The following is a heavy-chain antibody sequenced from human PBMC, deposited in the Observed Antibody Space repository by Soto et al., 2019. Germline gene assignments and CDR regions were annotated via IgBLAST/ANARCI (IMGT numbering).Heavy chain of an antibody. Sequence: QVQLQESGPGLVKPSQTLSLTCTVSGGSISSGGYYWTWIRQHPGKGLEWIGYIYYSGTTYYNPSLKLRLTISVDTYKTQFSLKLSAVTAAATAVYYCASEPSLWGQGTLVTVSS. J-gene: IGHJ4*02. CDR2: IYYSGTT. CDR3: ASEPSL. V-gene: IGHV4-31*03. CDR1: GGSISSGGYY.